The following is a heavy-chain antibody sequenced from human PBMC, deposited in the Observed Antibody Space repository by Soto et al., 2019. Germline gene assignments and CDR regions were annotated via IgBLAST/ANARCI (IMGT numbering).Heavy chain of an antibody. D-gene: IGHD3-9*01. CDR3: ARDPGHYYDILTGYGY. CDR1: GFTFSSYG. V-gene: IGHV3-33*01. Sequence: QVQLVESGGGVVQPGRSLRLSCAASGFTFSSYGMHWVRQAPGKGLEWVAVIWYDGSNKYYADSVKGRFTISRDNSKNTLYLQMNSLRAEDTAVYYCARDPGHYYDILTGYGYWGQGTLVTVSS. J-gene: IGHJ4*02. CDR2: IWYDGSNK.